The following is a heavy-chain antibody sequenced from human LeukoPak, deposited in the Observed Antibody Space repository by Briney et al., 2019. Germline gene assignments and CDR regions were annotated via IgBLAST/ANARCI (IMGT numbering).Heavy chain of an antibody. D-gene: IGHD3-3*01. Sequence: ASVKVSCKASGYTFTGYYMHWVRQAPGQGLEWVGWINPNSGGTNYAQKFQGRVTMTRDTSISTAYMELSRLRSDDTAVYYCARDSNPNFGSALKTPFYYSGRDVWGQGTTVTVSS. J-gene: IGHJ6*02. CDR2: INPNSGGT. CDR1: GYTFTGYY. V-gene: IGHV1-2*02. CDR3: ARDSNPNFGSALKTPFYYSGRDV.